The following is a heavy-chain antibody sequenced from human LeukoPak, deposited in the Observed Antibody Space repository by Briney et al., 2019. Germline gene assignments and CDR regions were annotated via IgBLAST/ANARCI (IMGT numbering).Heavy chain of an antibody. D-gene: IGHD2-21*01. CDR2: IYYSDSA. V-gene: IGHV4-31*03. Sequence: SETLSLTCTVSSFSISCGGYYWSWLRQHPEKVREWIGYIYYSDSAYYNPSLKSRVTISVDTSKNQCSLKLSSVTAADTAVYYCARDRVVAPLNWFDPWGQGTLVTVSS. J-gene: IGHJ5*02. CDR1: SFSISCGGYY. CDR3: ARDRVVAPLNWFDP.